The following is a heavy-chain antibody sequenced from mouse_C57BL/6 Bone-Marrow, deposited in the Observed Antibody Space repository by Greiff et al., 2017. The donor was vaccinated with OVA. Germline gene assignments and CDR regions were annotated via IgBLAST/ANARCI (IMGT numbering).Heavy chain of an antibody. CDR1: GYSITSGYY. V-gene: IGHV3-6*01. CDR3: ARDGGLRPFDY. J-gene: IGHJ2*01. CDR2: ISYDGSN. Sequence: EVHLVESGPGLVKPSQSLSLTCSVTGYSITSGYYWNWIRQFPGNKLEWMGYISYDGSNNYNPSLKNRISITRDTSKNQFFLKLNSVTTEDTATYYCARDGGLRPFDYWGQGTTLTVSS. D-gene: IGHD2-4*01.